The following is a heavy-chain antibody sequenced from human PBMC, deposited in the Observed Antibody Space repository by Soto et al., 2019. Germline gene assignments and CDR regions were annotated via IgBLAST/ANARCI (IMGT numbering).Heavy chain of an antibody. V-gene: IGHV3-30-3*01. Sequence: QVQLVESGGGVVQPGRSLRLSCAASGFTLSSYAMQWVRQAPGKGLEWVAVRSYDGSNKYYADSVKGRFTISRDNSKNTLYLQMNSLRAEDTAVYYCAREEGYSSGWYTLYYYGMDVWGQGTTVTVSS. CDR3: AREEGYSSGWYTLYYYGMDV. D-gene: IGHD6-19*01. CDR1: GFTLSSYA. J-gene: IGHJ6*02. CDR2: RSYDGSNK.